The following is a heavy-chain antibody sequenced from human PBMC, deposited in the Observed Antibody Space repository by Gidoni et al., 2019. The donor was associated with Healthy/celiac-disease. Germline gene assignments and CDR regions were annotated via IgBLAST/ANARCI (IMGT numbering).Heavy chain of an antibody. Sequence: EVQLVESGGGVVRPGGSLRLSCAASGFTFDDYGMSWVRQAPGKGLEWVSGINWNGGSTGYADSVKGRFTISRDNAKNSLYLQMNSLRAEDTALYYCARDMRLWFGELLTGFDYWGQGTLVTVSS. CDR2: INWNGGST. CDR1: GFTFDDYG. V-gene: IGHV3-20*04. CDR3: ARDMRLWFGELLTGFDY. D-gene: IGHD3-10*01. J-gene: IGHJ4*02.